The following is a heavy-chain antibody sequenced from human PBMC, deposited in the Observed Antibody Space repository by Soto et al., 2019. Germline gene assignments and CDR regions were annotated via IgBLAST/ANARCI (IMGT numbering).Heavy chain of an antibody. CDR1: GYTLTELS. Sequence: ASVKVSCKVSGYTLTELSMHWVRQAPGKGLEWMGGFDPEDGETIYAQKFQGRVTMTEDTSTDTAYMELSSLRSEDTAVYYCATDRANGRSGYYSLIFDYWGQGTLVTVSS. J-gene: IGHJ4*02. CDR3: ATDRANGRSGYYSLIFDY. V-gene: IGHV1-24*01. D-gene: IGHD3-22*01. CDR2: FDPEDGET.